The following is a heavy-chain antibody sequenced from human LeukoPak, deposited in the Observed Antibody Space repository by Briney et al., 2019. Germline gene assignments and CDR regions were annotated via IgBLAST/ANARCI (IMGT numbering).Heavy chain of an antibody. Sequence: GESLKISCKGSGYSFTSYWIGWVRQMPGKGLEWMGIIYPGDSDTRYSPSFQGQVTISADKSISTAYLQWSSLKASDTAKYYCARGPTMVATEDWYFDLWGRGTLVTVSS. CDR3: ARGPTMVATEDWYFDL. CDR1: GYSFTSYW. CDR2: IYPGDSDT. V-gene: IGHV5-51*01. J-gene: IGHJ2*01. D-gene: IGHD4/OR15-4a*01.